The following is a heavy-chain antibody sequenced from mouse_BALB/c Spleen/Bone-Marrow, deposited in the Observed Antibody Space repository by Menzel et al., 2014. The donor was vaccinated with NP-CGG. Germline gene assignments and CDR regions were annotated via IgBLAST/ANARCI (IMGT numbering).Heavy chain of an antibody. CDR2: INPSNGRT. V-gene: IGHV1S81*02. CDR3: ARDGSYRYAMDY. J-gene: IGHJ4*01. D-gene: IGHD1-1*02. Sequence: VQLQQSGDELVKPGASVRLSCMVSGFTFTSYWIHWVKQRPGQGPEWIGEINPSNGRTNYNEKFKRKATLTEDKSSSTAYMQLSSLTSEGSAVYYCARDGSYRYAMDYWGQGTSVTVSS. CDR1: GFTFTSYW.